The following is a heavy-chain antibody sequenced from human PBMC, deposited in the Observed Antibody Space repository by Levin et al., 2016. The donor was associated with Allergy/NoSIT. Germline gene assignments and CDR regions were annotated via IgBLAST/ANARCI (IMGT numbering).Heavy chain of an antibody. J-gene: IGHJ4*02. CDR2: FDPEEPET. D-gene: IGHD3-10*01. CDR3: ASRRGSYYYPPDN. V-gene: IGHV1-24*01. Sequence: ASVKVSCKVSGYSLSDLAMHWVRQVPGKGLERMGGFDPEEPETIYARKFQGRVTMTGDTSTDTAYMELKSLRSEDTAIYYCASRRGSYYYPPDNWGQGTLVTVSS. CDR1: GYSLSDLA.